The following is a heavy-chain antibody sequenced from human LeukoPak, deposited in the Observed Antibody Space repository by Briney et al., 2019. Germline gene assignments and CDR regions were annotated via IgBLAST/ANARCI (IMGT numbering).Heavy chain of an antibody. Sequence: GGSLRLSCAASGFTVSSTYMTWVRQAPGKGLEWVSAISGSGGSTYYADSVKGRFTISRDNSKNTLYLQMNSLRAEDTAVYYCANHRGYSYGWIDYWGQGTLVTVSS. D-gene: IGHD5-18*01. CDR3: ANHRGYSYGWIDY. J-gene: IGHJ4*02. CDR1: GFTVSSTY. CDR2: ISGSGGST. V-gene: IGHV3-23*01.